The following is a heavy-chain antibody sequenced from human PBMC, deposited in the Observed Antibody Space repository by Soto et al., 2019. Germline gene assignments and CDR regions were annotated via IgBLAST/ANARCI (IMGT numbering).Heavy chain of an antibody. J-gene: IGHJ6*02. V-gene: IGHV3-23*01. CDR1: GFTFSSYA. D-gene: IGHD1-1*01. Sequence: GGSLRLSCAASGFTFSSYAMSCVRQAPGKGLEWVSVIRGSGDRTYYADSVKGRFTISRDNSKNTLYMQMNPLRAEDTAVYYCAKQQGPGTPYYYAMDVWGQGTTVTVSS. CDR2: IRGSGDRT. CDR3: AKQQGPGTPYYYAMDV.